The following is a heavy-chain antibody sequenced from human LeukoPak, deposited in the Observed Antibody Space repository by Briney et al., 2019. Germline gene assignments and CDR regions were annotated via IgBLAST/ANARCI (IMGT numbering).Heavy chain of an antibody. V-gene: IGHV3-21*04. Sequence: GRSLRLSCAASGFTFTTCSMHWFRQAPGKGLEWVSLISSSNYIYYADSVKGRFTISRDNAKNSLYLQMNSLRAEDTAVYYCARLFGSGTYLFDYWGQGTLVTVSS. CDR2: ISSSNYI. CDR3: ARLFGSGTYLFDY. D-gene: IGHD3-10*01. J-gene: IGHJ4*02. CDR1: GFTFTTCS.